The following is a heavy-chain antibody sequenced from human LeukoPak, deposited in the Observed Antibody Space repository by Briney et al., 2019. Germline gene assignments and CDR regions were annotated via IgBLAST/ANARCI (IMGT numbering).Heavy chain of an antibody. CDR1: GGSISSYY. Sequence: SETLSLTCTVSGGSISSYYWSWIRQPAGKGLEWIGRIYTSGSTNYNPSLKRRVTMSVDTSKNQFSLKLSSVTAADTAVYYCATCTSCYYYYYYMDVWGKGTTVTVSS. D-gene: IGHD2-2*01. CDR2: IYTSGST. V-gene: IGHV4-4*07. J-gene: IGHJ6*03. CDR3: ATCTSCYYYYYYMDV.